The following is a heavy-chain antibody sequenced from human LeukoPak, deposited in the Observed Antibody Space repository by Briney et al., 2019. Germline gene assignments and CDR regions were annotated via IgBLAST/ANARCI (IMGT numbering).Heavy chain of an antibody. CDR2: INPKSGDT. CDR3: ARANDYYDSSGYLGYNFDY. Sequence: ASVKVSCKASGYTFTYFYLHWVRQAPGQGLEWMGWINPKSGDTNYAQKFQGRVTMTRDTSISTAYMELSRLRSDDTAVYYCARANDYYDSSGYLGYNFDYWGQGTLVTVSS. CDR1: GYTFTYFY. J-gene: IGHJ4*02. D-gene: IGHD3-22*01. V-gene: IGHV1-2*02.